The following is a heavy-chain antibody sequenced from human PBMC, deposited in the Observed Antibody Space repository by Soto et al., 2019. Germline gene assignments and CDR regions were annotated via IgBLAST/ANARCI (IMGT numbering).Heavy chain of an antibody. J-gene: IGHJ4*02. D-gene: IGHD3-16*01. CDR3: ARDLSPFGCFSN. V-gene: IGHV1-46*01. CDR2: INPSGGST. CDR1: GYTFTSYY. Sequence: QVQLVQSGAEVKKPGASVKVSCKASGYTFTSYYMHWVRQAPGQGLEWMGIINPSGGSTSYAQKFQGRVTMTRDTSTSTVYMQLSSLRSEDTAVYYCARDLSPFGCFSNWGQGTLVTLSS.